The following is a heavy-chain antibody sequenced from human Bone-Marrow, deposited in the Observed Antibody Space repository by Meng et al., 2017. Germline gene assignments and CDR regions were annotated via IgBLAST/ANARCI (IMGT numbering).Heavy chain of an antibody. J-gene: IGHJ4*02. CDR2: IIPIFGTA. CDR3: ASTTVTTPFLNYYYYFDY. Sequence: QGPRVQCGGGVKKRGASGKVPWKASGGAFSSYAISWVRQAPGQGLEWMGGIIPIFGTANYAQKFQGRVTITADKSTSTAYMELSSLRSEDTAVYYCASTTVTTPFLNYYYYFDYWGQGTLVTVSS. D-gene: IGHD4-17*01. CDR1: GGAFSSYA. V-gene: IGHV1-69*06.